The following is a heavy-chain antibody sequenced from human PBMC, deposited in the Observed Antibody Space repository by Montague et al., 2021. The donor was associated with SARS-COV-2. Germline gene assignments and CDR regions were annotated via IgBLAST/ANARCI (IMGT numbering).Heavy chain of an antibody. CDR3: ARLPYDNSYGMDV. Sequence: SETLSLTCTVSGGSISTYYWNWIRQFPGKGLEWIGYIDYSESTNYNPSLQSRVIISVDRSKIQFSLKLNSVTAADTAIYYCARLPYDNSYGMDVWGQGTTVTVFS. V-gene: IGHV4-59*01. D-gene: IGHD3-9*01. J-gene: IGHJ6*02. CDR1: GGSISTYY. CDR2: IDYSEST.